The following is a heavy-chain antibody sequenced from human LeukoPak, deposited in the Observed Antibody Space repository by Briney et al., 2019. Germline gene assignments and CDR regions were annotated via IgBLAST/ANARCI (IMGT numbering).Heavy chain of an antibody. CDR1: GGSISGYY. J-gene: IGHJ4*02. V-gene: IGHV4-4*07. D-gene: IGHD6-19*01. CDR3: ARDSSGGWYPPRD. Sequence: SETLSLTCTVSGGSISGYYWSWIRQPAGKGLEWIGRIYTSGSTNYNPSLKSRVTMSVDTSKNQFSLKLSSVTAAATGVYCCARDSSGGWYPPRDWGQGTLVTVSS. CDR2: IYTSGST.